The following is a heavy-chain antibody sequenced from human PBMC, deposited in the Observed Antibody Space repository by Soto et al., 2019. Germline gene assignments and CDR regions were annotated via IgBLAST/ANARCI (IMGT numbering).Heavy chain of an antibody. CDR2: IHGCGGGT. CDR3: AIDGGPRNGVWDWFDS. J-gene: IGHJ5*01. V-gene: IGHV3-23*01. D-gene: IGHD3-16*01. CDR1: GFNFGNYA. Sequence: EVQLLESGGGLIQPGGSLRLSCAASGFNFGNYAMSWVRQAPGKGLEWVSSIHGCGGGTYYADPVKGRFIVSRDDSKGTLYLQLSSLGVDDTAVYYCAIDGGPRNGVWDWFDSWGQGTLVTVSS.